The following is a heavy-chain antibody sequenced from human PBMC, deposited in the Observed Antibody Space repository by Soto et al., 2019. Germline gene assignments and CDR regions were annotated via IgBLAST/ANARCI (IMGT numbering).Heavy chain of an antibody. Sequence: SETLSLTCTVSGGSISSYYWSWIRQPPGKGLEWIGYIYYSGSTNYNPSLKSRVTISVDTSKNQFSLKLSSVTAADTAVYYCARYCSGGSCYSAAAFDIWGQGTMVTVSS. CDR3: ARYCSGGSCYSAAAFDI. CDR1: GGSISSYY. J-gene: IGHJ3*02. V-gene: IGHV4-59*01. D-gene: IGHD2-15*01. CDR2: IYYSGST.